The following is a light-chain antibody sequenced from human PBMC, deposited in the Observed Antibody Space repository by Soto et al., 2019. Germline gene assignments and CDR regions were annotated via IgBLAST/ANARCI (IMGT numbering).Light chain of an antibody. Sequence: EIVLTQSPGTLSSSPGERATLSCRASQSVSSSHLAWYQQKPGQAPRLLIYGASSRATGIPDRFSGSGSGTDFTLTISRLEPEDFATYYCQQTYSPPFTFGQGTKLQIK. CDR2: GAS. V-gene: IGKV3-20*01. CDR3: QQTYSPPFT. CDR1: QSVSSSH. J-gene: IGKJ2*01.